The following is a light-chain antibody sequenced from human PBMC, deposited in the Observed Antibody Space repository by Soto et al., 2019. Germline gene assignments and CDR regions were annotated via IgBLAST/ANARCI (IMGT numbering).Light chain of an antibody. CDR3: QKYNSAPCT. CDR2: AAS. Sequence: DVLMTQAPSSLSASVGDRVTITCRASQGISNYLAWYQQKPGKVPKLLIYAASILQSGVPSRFSGSGSGEDFTLTISSLQPEDVATYYCQKYNSAPCTFGGGTKVEIK. CDR1: QGISNY. J-gene: IGKJ4*01. V-gene: IGKV1-27*01.